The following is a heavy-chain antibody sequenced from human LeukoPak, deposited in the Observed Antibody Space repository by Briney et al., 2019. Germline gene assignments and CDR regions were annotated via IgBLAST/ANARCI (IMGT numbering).Heavy chain of an antibody. D-gene: IGHD4-23*01. J-gene: IGHJ2*01. V-gene: IGHV4-59*08. CDR1: GGSISGYY. CDR2: IYYTGST. CDR3: ARLSVVSPHRYFDL. Sequence: KASETLSLTCTVSGGSISGYYWSWIRQPPGKGLEWIAYIYYTGSTNYNPSLKSRVTISLDTSKNQFSLKLTSVTAADTAVYYYARLSVVSPHRYFDLWGRGTLVTVSS.